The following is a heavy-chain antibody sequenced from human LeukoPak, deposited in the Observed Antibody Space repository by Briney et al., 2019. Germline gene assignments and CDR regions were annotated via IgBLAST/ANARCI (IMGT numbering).Heavy chain of an antibody. J-gene: IGHJ4*02. CDR3: ARDPLVGATDY. CDR2: ISAYNGNT. CDR1: GYTFTSYG. Sequence: ASVKVSCKASGYTFTSYGISWVRQAPGQGLEWMGWISAYNGNTNYAQKLQGRVTMTTDTSTSTDYMELRSLRSDDTAVYYCARDPLVGATDYWGQGTLVTVSS. V-gene: IGHV1-18*01. D-gene: IGHD1-26*01.